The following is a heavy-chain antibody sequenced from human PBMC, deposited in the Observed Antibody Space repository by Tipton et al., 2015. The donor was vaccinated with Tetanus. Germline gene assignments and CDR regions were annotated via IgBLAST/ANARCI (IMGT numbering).Heavy chain of an antibody. CDR2: IKLDGSET. V-gene: IGHV3-7*01. CDR3: ARENGGYDYYYYYGMDV. CDR1: GFTFSAYW. J-gene: IGHJ6*02. D-gene: IGHD5-12*01. Sequence: SLRLSCAASGFTFSAYWMSWVRQAPGKGLDWVANIKLDGSETYYVDSVKGRFTISRDNAKNSLYLQMNSLRAEDTAVYYCARENGGYDYYYYYGMDVWGQGTTVTVSS.